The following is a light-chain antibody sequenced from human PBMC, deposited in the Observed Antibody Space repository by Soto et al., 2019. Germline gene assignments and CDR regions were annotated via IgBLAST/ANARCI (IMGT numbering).Light chain of an antibody. CDR2: SNS. CDR1: SSNIGSNA. J-gene: IGLJ2*01. V-gene: IGLV1-44*01. CDR3: AAWDDSLNGPV. Sequence: PVLTQPPSASGTPGQRVTISCSGSSSNIGSNAVNWYQQLPGTAPKLLIYSNSQRPSGVPDRFSGSKSGTSASLAISGLQSEDEADYHCAAWDDSLNGPVFGGGTKLTVL.